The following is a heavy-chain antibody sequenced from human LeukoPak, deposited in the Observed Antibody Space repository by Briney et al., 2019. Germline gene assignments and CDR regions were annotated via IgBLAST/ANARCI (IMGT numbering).Heavy chain of an antibody. D-gene: IGHD1-1*01. CDR1: GYIFSNFV. V-gene: IGHV1-18*01. J-gene: IGHJ4*02. CDR2: ISPYNGNT. Sequence: ASVKVSCKASGYIFSNFVITWVRQAPGQGLEWVGWISPYNGNTNYSPNLQDRVTLTTDTSTSTAYMELRSLRSDDTAVYYCARRKGSDVPGNDYWGQGTLVTVSS. CDR3: ARRKGSDVPGNDY.